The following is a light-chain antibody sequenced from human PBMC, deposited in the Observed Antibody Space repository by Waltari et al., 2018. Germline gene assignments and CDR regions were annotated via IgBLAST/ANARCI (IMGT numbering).Light chain of an antibody. J-gene: IGLJ3*02. CDR3: QSYDRRRSACV. CDR2: GNY. CDR1: SANIGGGSD. V-gene: IGLV1-40*01. Sequence: QTVLTQPPSVSGAPGPRVAISGTGSSANIGGGSDVHWYQQLPGTAPKLLIYGNYDRPSGVPDRFSGSKSGTSASLAITGLQAEDEADYYCQSYDRRRSACVFGRGTKLTVL.